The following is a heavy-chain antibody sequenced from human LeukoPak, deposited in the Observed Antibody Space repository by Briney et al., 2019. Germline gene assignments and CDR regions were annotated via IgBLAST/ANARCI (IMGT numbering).Heavy chain of an antibody. J-gene: IGHJ3*02. D-gene: IGHD3-22*01. CDR2: IYYSGST. CDR3: ARSYYDSSGYNQNAFDI. Sequence: PSQTLSLTCTVSGGSISSGDYYWSWIRQPPGKGLEWIGYIYYSGSTYYNPSLKSRVTISVDTSKNQFSLKLSSVTAADTAVYYCARSYYDSSGYNQNAFDIWGQGTMVTVSS. CDR1: GGSISSGDYY. V-gene: IGHV4-30-4*01.